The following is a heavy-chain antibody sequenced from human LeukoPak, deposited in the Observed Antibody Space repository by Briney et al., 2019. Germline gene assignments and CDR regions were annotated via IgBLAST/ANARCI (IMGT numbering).Heavy chain of an antibody. CDR1: GGSISGSIYY. CDR3: ARHQTYYDILTGYFNY. J-gene: IGHJ4*02. Sequence: SETLSLTCTVSGGSISGSIYYWGWLRQPPGKGLEWIGSIYYSGGTYYNPSLKSRVTLSVDTSKNQFSLKLGSVTGADTAVYYCARHQTYYDILTGYFNYWGQGTLVTVSS. V-gene: IGHV4-39*01. CDR2: IYYSGGT. D-gene: IGHD3-9*01.